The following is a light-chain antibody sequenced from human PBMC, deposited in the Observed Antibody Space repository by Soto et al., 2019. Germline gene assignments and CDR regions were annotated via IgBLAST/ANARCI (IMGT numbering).Light chain of an antibody. CDR2: DAS. Sequence: EIVLTNSPATLSLSPGERATLSCRASRGVGSSLAWHQQKPGQPPRLLIYDASNRATGIPARFSGSGSGTDFTLTISSLEPEDFAVYYCQHGRTFGQGTKLEI. CDR1: RGVGSS. J-gene: IGKJ2*01. V-gene: IGKV3-11*01. CDR3: QHGRT.